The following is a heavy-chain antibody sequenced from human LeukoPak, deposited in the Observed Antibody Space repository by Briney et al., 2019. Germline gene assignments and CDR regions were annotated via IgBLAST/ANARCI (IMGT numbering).Heavy chain of an antibody. CDR3: AIGPAEIRSGWYYYYYYMDV. J-gene: IGHJ6*03. Sequence: GASVKVSCKASGGTFSSYAISWVRQAPGQGLEWMGGIIPIFGTANYAQKFQGRVTITTDESTSTAYMELSSLRSEDTAVYYCAIGPAEIRSGWYYYYYYMDVWGKGTTVTVSS. CDR1: GGTFSSYA. CDR2: IIPIFGTA. V-gene: IGHV1-69*05. D-gene: IGHD6-19*01.